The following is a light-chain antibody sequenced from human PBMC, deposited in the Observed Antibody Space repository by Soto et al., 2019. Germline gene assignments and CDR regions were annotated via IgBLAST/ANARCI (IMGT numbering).Light chain of an antibody. CDR1: QSINNW. V-gene: IGKV1-5*03. Sequence: DIQMTQSPSTLSASVGDRVTITCRASQSINNWLAWYQQKPGKAPNLLIYKASSLESGVPSRFGGSGSGTEFPLSISSLQSDDFATYSCQQYITSPWTFGQGTKVDIK. CDR2: KAS. CDR3: QQYITSPWT. J-gene: IGKJ1*01.